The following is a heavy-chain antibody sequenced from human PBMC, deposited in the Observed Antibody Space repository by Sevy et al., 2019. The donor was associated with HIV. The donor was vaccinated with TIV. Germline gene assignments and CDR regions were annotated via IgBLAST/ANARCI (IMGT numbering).Heavy chain of an antibody. CDR2: ISAYNGNT. J-gene: IGHJ4*02. D-gene: IGHD3-16*02. CDR1: GYTFTSYG. CDR3: ARCMITFGGVIVYYFDY. V-gene: IGHV1-18*01. Sequence: ASVKVSCKASGYTFTSYGISWVRLAPGQGLEWMGWISAYNGNTNYAQKLQGRVTMTTDTSTSTAYMELRSLRSDDTAVYYCARCMITFGGVIVYYFDYWGQGTLVTVSS.